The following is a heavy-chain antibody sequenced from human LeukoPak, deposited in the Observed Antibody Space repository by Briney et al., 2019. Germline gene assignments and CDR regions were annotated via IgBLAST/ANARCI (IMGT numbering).Heavy chain of an antibody. Sequence: GSLRLSCAASGFTFSSYWMNWVRQAPGKGLVWVSRIASDGSSTTYADSVKGRFSVSRDNAKNTLYLQMNSLRVEDTAVYYCARGRPHGNDYWGQGTLVTVSS. CDR1: GFTFSSYW. CDR2: IASDGSST. D-gene: IGHD4-23*01. CDR3: ARGRPHGNDY. J-gene: IGHJ4*02. V-gene: IGHV3-74*01.